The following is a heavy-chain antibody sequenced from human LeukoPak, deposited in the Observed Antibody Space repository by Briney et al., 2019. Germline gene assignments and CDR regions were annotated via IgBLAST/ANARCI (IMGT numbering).Heavy chain of an antibody. V-gene: IGHV5-51*01. J-gene: IGHJ6*03. D-gene: IGHD2-8*01. CDR1: GYTFSSYW. CDR3: ARLAYCSNDVCYSNYYYSMDV. CDR2: IYPDDSDT. Sequence: GESLKISCKGSGYTFSSYWIGWVRQMPGKGLEWMGIIYPDDSDTRYSPSFQGQVTISADKSISTAYLQWNSLKASDTAMYYCARLAYCSNDVCYSNYYYSMDVWGKGTTVTVSS.